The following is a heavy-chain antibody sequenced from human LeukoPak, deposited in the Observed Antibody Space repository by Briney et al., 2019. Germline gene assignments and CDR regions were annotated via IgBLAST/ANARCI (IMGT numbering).Heavy chain of an antibody. CDR1: GFTFSSYE. CDR2: TSRSSGA. V-gene: IGHV3-23*01. Sequence: PGGSLRLSCAASGFTFSSYEMNWVRQAPGKGLEWVSGTSRSSGAHYTDSVKGRFTISRDNSKDTLYLQMDSLRAEDTAVYYCAQGGYFAFDMWGQGTMVTVSS. D-gene: IGHD2-2*03. CDR3: AQGGYFAFDM. J-gene: IGHJ3*02.